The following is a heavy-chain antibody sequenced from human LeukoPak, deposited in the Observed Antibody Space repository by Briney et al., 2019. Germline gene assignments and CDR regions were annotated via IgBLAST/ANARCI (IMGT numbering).Heavy chain of an antibody. CDR1: GFTFSSYE. Sequence: GRSLRLSCAASGFTFSSYEMNWVRQAPGKGLEWVSYISSSGSTIYYADSVKSRFTISRDNAKNSLYLQMNSLRAEDTAVYYCASADSSGYYMADYWGQGTLVTVSS. J-gene: IGHJ4*02. CDR2: ISSSGSTI. CDR3: ASADSSGYYMADY. D-gene: IGHD3-22*01. V-gene: IGHV3-48*03.